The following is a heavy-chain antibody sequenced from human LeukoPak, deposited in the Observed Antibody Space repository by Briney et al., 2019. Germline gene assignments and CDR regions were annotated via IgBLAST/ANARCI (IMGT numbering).Heavy chain of an antibody. CDR3: ARMPGGSYYHRLDS. CDR2: TSDSGGTT. J-gene: IGHJ4*02. Sequence: GGSLRLSCAASGFTFRSYAMGWVRQAPGKGLEWVSGTSDSGGTTHYADSVKGRFTISRDNSKNTLYLQMSSLRGEDTAAYYCARMPGGSYYHRLDSWRQGTLVTVSS. D-gene: IGHD2-15*01. CDR1: GFTFRSYA. V-gene: IGHV3-23*01.